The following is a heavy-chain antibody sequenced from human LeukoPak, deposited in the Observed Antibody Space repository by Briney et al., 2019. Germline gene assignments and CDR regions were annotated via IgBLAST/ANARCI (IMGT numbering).Heavy chain of an antibody. Sequence: GGSLRLSCAASGFTFSNYAMHWVRQAPGKGLEWVAVISYVGTNKYYADSVKGRFTISRDNSKNTLYLQVNSLRAEDTAVYYCAKGGKWDVTPFDYWGQGTLVTVSS. J-gene: IGHJ4*02. CDR1: GFTFSNYA. D-gene: IGHD1-26*01. CDR2: ISYVGTNK. V-gene: IGHV3-30-3*01. CDR3: AKGGKWDVTPFDY.